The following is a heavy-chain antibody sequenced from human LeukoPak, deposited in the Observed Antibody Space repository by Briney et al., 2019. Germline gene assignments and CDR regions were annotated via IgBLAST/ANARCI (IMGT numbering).Heavy chain of an antibody. J-gene: IGHJ4*02. V-gene: IGHV3-23*01. Sequence: GGSLRLSCAASGFTFPRHAMSWARQAPGKGLEWVASSAGSGGSTHYADSVKGRFTISRDNSQITVFLHMNSLRADDTAVYYCAQEHFDTSGYYSRFDNWGQGILVTVSS. D-gene: IGHD3-22*01. CDR3: AQEHFDTSGYYSRFDN. CDR2: SAGSGGST. CDR1: GFTFPRHA.